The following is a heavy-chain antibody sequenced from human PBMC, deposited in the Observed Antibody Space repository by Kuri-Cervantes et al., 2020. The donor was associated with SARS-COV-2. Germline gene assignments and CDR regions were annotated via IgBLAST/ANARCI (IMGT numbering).Heavy chain of an antibody. V-gene: IGHV1-46*01. J-gene: IGHJ4*02. CDR1: GYTFTSYY. D-gene: IGHD3-10*01. Sequence: ASVKVSCKASGYTFTSYYMHWVRQAPGQGLEWMGIINPSGGSTNYAQKLQGRVTMTTDTSTNTAYMELRSLRSDDTAVYYCARDRLLWFGEPIDYWGQGTLVTVSS. CDR3: ARDRLLWFGEPIDY. CDR2: INPSGGST.